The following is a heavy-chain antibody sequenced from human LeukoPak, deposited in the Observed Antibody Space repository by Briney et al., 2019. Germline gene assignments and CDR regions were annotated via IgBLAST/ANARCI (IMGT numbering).Heavy chain of an antibody. D-gene: IGHD6-25*01. V-gene: IGHV3-7*01. Sequence: GGSLRLSCAASGFTFSSHWMSWVRQAPGKGLEWVANIKQDGSDKYYVDSVKGRFTISRDNAKNSLYLQMNSLRAEDTAVYFCARDQPAAALDYWGQGTPVTVSS. J-gene: IGHJ4*02. CDR3: ARDQPAAALDY. CDR2: IKQDGSDK. CDR1: GFTFSSHW.